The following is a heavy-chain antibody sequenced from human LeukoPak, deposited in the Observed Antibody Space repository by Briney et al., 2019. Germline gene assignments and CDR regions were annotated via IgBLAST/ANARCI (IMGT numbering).Heavy chain of an antibody. CDR1: GFTFSTHS. CDR3: ARDPMGRGGVIFDH. V-gene: IGHV3-21*01. Sequence: GGSLGPSWAAPGFTFSTHSQKWVRPAPGKGPELVPSISSRSDYIFYADSMKGRFIISRDNAKNSLYLQMSSLRAEDTAVYYCARDPMGRGGVIFDHWGQGSLVTVSS. J-gene: IGHJ4*02. D-gene: IGHD2-8*01. CDR2: ISSRSDYI.